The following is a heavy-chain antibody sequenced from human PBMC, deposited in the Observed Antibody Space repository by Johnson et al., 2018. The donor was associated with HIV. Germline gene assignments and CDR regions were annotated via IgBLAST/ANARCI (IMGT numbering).Heavy chain of an antibody. CDR1: GFTVSTNY. D-gene: IGHD6-13*01. V-gene: IGHV3-30*03. Sequence: VQLVESGGGLVQPGGSLRLSCAVSGFTVSTNYMSWVRQAPGKGLEWVAVISYDGSNKYYADSVKGRFTISRDNSKNTLYLQMNSLRVEDAAVYYCARVTGAAAGTSAAFDIWGLGTMVTVSS. CDR2: ISYDGSNK. J-gene: IGHJ3*02. CDR3: ARVTGAAAGTSAAFDI.